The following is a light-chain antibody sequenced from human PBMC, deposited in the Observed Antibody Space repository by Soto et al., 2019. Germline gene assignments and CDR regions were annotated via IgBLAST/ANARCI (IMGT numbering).Light chain of an antibody. V-gene: IGKV1-39*01. CDR3: QQSQT. Sequence: DIQLTQSPSSLPASVGDRVTITCRASQSISSYLNWYQMKPGKAPKLLIFAASFLQRGVPSRFSGSGSGTDFSLTISSLQPEDFATYYCQQSQTFGQGTRV. J-gene: IGKJ1*01. CDR1: QSISSY. CDR2: AAS.